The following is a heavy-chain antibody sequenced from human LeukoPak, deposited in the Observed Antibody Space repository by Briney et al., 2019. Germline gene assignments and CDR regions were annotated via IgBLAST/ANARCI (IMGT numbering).Heavy chain of an antibody. CDR3: ARSLGTVTTYAFDI. V-gene: IGHV3-53*04. CDR1: GFTVSSNY. CDR2: IYSGGST. D-gene: IGHD4-17*01. Sequence: GGSLRLSCAASGFTVSSNYMSWVRQAPGKGLEWVSVIYSGGSTYYADSVKGRFTISKHNSKNTLYLQMNSLRAEDTAVYYCARSLGTVTTYAFDIWGQGTMVTVSS. J-gene: IGHJ3*02.